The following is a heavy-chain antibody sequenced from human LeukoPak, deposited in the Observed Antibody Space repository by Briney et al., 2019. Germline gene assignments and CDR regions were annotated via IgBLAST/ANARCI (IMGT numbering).Heavy chain of an antibody. Sequence: PSETLSLTCAVSGYSISSGYYWGWIRQPPGKGLEWIGSIYPSGGTYYNPSPKSRVTISVDTSKNQFSLKLSSVTAADTAVYYCARHLSAAIPDYWGQGTLVTVSS. J-gene: IGHJ4*02. CDR2: IYPSGGT. CDR1: GYSISSGYY. D-gene: IGHD2-2*02. CDR3: ARHLSAAIPDY. V-gene: IGHV4-38-2*01.